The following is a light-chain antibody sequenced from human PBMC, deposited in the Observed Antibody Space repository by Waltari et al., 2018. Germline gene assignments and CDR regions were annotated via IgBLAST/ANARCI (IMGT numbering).Light chain of an antibody. V-gene: IGLV2-23*02. J-gene: IGLJ2*01. CDR3: SSYAGHRSSPYVV. CDR2: EVI. Sequence: QSALTQPASVSGSPGHSRTISCTGTSADIGGHKLVSSYQQDPGKAPKILIYEVIKRPSCVSVRFSGSKYGNTASLTISGLQPEDESVYYCSSYAGHRSSPYVVFGGGTRLTVL. CDR1: SADIGGHKL.